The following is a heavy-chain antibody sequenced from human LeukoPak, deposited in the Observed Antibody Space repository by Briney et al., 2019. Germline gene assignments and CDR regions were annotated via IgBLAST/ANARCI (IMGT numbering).Heavy chain of an antibody. D-gene: IGHD3-10*01. Sequence: SETVSLTCTVSGYFISSGYYWGWIRQPPGKGLQWIGSIHHSGSTYYNPSLKSRVTISVDTSKNQFSLKLSSVTAADTAVYYCARHQEAMVRGVLYYMDVWGKGTTVTISS. CDR1: GYFISSGYY. CDR2: IHHSGST. V-gene: IGHV4-38-2*02. CDR3: ARHQEAMVRGVLYYMDV. J-gene: IGHJ6*03.